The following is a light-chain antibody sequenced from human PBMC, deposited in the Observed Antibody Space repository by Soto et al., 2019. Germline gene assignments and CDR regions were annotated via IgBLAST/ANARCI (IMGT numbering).Light chain of an antibody. CDR1: SSNIGSNT. CDR3: AAWDDSLNGRV. Sequence: QSVLTQPPSTSGTPGQGVTISCSGSSSNIGSNTVNWYQQFPGAAPKLLIYSDNRRPSGVPGRFSASKSGTSASLAISGLQSEDEADYYCAAWDDSLNGRVFGGGTKLTVL. CDR2: SDN. V-gene: IGLV1-44*01. J-gene: IGLJ2*01.